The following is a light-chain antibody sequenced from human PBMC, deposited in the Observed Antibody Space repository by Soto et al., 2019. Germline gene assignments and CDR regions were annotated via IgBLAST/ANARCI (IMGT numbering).Light chain of an antibody. Sequence: EVVLTQSPGTRSLSPGERATLSCRASQSVSGSYLAWYQQKPGQAPRLFIYGASYRATGIPDRFSGSGSGTDFTLTISRLEPEDFAVYYCHQYSKSPLTFGGGTKVDIK. CDR2: GAS. J-gene: IGKJ4*01. V-gene: IGKV3-20*01. CDR1: QSVSGSY. CDR3: HQYSKSPLT.